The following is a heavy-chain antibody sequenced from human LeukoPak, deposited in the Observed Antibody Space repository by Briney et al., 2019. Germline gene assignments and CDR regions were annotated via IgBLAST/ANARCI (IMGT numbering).Heavy chain of an antibody. CDR2: MHYRGNT. CDR1: GGSVSSGGYY. J-gene: IGHJ4*02. CDR3: ARDLDNYGIIDY. Sequence: PSETLSLTCTVSGGSVSSGGYYWSWIRQPAGKGLEWIGYMHYRGNTNYNPSLKSRVTISVDTSKNQFSLTLSSVTAADTAVYYCARDLDNYGIIDYWGQGTLVTVSS. D-gene: IGHD5-18*01. V-gene: IGHV4-61*08.